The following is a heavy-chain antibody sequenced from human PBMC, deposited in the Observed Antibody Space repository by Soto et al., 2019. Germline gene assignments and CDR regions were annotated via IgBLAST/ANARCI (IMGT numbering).Heavy chain of an antibody. D-gene: IGHD3-10*01. CDR2: IYPHDSDT. V-gene: IGHV5-51*01. CDR1: GYSFISYW. CDR3: ARLYGSGQWNWFDP. J-gene: IGHJ5*02. Sequence: PGESLKLSCKGSGYSFISYWIGWVRQMPGRGLEWMGIIYPHDSDTRYSPSFQGQVTISADKSISTAYLQLSSLKASDSAMYYCARLYGSGQWNWFDPWGQGTLVTVSS.